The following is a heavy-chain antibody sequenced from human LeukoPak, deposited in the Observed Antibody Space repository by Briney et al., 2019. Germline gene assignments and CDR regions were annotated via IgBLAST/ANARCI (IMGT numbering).Heavy chain of an antibody. V-gene: IGHV4-31*03. J-gene: IGHJ4*02. CDR3: ARAVSLRAARPGFDY. D-gene: IGHD6-6*01. Sequence: TLCLTCTVSGGSISSGGYYWSWIRQHPGKGLEWIGYIYYSGSTYYNPSLKSRVTISVDTSKNQFSLKLSSVTAADTAVYYCARAVSLRAARPGFDYWGQGTLVSVSS. CDR2: IYYSGST. CDR1: GGSISSGGYY.